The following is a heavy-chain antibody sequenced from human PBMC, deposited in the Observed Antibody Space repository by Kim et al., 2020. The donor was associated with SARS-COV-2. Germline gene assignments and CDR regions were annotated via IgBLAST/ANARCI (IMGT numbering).Heavy chain of an antibody. V-gene: IGHV3-23*01. Sequence: GGSLRLSCAASGFTFISYAMSWVRQAPGKGLEWVSAISGSGGSTYYADSVKGRFTISRDNSKNTLYLQMNSLRAEDTAVYYCAKGGQVIVVVNKGPEYFQHWGQGTLVTVSS. J-gene: IGHJ1*01. CDR1: GFTFISYA. CDR2: ISGSGGST. D-gene: IGHD3-22*01. CDR3: AKGGQVIVVVNKGPEYFQH.